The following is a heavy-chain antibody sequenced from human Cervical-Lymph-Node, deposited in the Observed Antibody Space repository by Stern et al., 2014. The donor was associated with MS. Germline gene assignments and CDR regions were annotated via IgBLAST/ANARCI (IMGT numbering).Heavy chain of an antibody. J-gene: IGHJ4*02. Sequence: QVQLQESGTEVKKPGASVQLSCTASGNTFSAYSIHWVRQAPGQGLVWMGMINPDGGRTTYAQEFRDRVTMTGDTSTSTVYMHLSSLRSDDTAFYYCARPLPYANWGQGTLVTVSS. CDR2: INPDGGRT. CDR3: ARPLPYAN. V-gene: IGHV1-46*01. D-gene: IGHD4-17*01. CDR1: GNTFSAYS.